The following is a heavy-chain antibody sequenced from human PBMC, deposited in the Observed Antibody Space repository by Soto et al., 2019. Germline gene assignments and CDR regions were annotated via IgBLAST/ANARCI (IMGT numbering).Heavy chain of an antibody. CDR1: GFTFSGSA. Sequence: EVQLVESGGGLVQPGGSLKLSCAASGFTFSGSAMHWVRQASGKGLEWVGRIRSKANSYATAYAASVKGRFTISRDDSKNTAYRQMNSRKTEDTAVYYCTRPPYSSSPGFGMDVWGQGTTVTVSS. V-gene: IGHV3-73*02. CDR3: TRPPYSSSPGFGMDV. CDR2: IRSKANSYAT. J-gene: IGHJ6*02. D-gene: IGHD6-6*01.